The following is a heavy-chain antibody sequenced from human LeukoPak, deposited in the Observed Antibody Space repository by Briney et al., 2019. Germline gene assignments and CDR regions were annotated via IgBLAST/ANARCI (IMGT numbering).Heavy chain of an antibody. CDR2: ISVYNGNT. CDR1: GYTFTSYA. D-gene: IGHD3-22*01. V-gene: IGHV1-18*01. CDR3: ARDPAYYYDSSGYGAFDP. Sequence: GASVKVSCKASGYTFTSYAISWVRQAPGQGLEWMGWISVYNGNTNYAQKFKGRVTMTTDTSTSTAYMEVRSLRSDDTAAYYCARDPAYYYDSSGYGAFDPWGQGTLVTVSS. J-gene: IGHJ5*02.